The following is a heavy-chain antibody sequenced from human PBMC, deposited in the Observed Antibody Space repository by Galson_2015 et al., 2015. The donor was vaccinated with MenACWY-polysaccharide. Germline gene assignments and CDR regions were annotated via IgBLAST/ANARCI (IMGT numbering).Heavy chain of an antibody. J-gene: IGHJ6*03. V-gene: IGHV1-8*01. Sequence: SVKVSCKASGYTFTSYDMHWVRQAPGQGLEWMGWMNASSGNTDYAQKFQGRVTMTRDTSTSTAYMEMSSLRSEDTAVYYCARAETYHYRSVGSPLDGMDVWGKGTTVTVSS. CDR1: GYTFTSYD. CDR2: MNASSGNT. D-gene: IGHD3-10*01. CDR3: ARAETYHYRSVGSPLDGMDV.